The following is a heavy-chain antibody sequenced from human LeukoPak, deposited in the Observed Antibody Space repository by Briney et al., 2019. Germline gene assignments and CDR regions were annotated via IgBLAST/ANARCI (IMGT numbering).Heavy chain of an antibody. CDR2: TKYKAERYTT. V-gene: IGHV3-72*01. CDR3: ATSQPNFPNVY. D-gene: IGHD4/OR15-4a*01. Sequence: GRSLRLSCAASGSTLSDHYMDSVRQPPGKGLEWVGRTKYKAERYTTEYAASVKGRFTISRDESRNSLYLQMNRLTSEDTAVYYCATSQPNFPNVYWGQGTLGTVSS. CDR1: GSTLSDHY. J-gene: IGHJ4*02.